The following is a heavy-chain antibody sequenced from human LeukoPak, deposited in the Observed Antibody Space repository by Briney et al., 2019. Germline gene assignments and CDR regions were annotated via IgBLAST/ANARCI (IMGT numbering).Heavy chain of an antibody. D-gene: IGHD3-22*01. CDR2: ISAYTGNT. CDR1: GYTFTSYG. Sequence: GASVKVSCKASGYTFTSYGISWVRHAPGHGLEWMGCISAYTGNTNYAQKLQGRVTMTTDTSTSTAYMELRSLRSDDTAVYYCARATDYYDSSGYPFDPWGQGTLVTVSS. CDR3: ARATDYYDSSGYPFDP. J-gene: IGHJ5*02. V-gene: IGHV1-18*01.